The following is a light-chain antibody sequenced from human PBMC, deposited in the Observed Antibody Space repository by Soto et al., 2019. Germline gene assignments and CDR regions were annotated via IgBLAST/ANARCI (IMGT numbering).Light chain of an antibody. CDR3: AAWDDSLSAYYV. J-gene: IGLJ1*01. CDR2: EVT. CDR1: SSDVGGYNY. V-gene: IGLV2-8*01. Sequence: HSALTQPPSASGSPGQSVTISCNGTSSDVGGYNYVYWYQQHPGKAPKLMIYEVTKRPSGVPDRFSGSKSGNTASLTVSGLQAEDEADYYCAAWDDSLSAYYVFGTGTKVTVL.